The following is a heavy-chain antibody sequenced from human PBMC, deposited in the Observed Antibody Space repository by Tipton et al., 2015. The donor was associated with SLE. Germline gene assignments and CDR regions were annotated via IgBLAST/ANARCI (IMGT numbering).Heavy chain of an antibody. J-gene: IGHJ2*01. CDR3: ARGLYGGGYFDL. CDR2: INHSGST. V-gene: IGHV4-34*01. CDR1: GGSFSGYY. D-gene: IGHD4-23*01. Sequence: TLSLTCAVYGGSFSGYYWSWIRQPPGKGLEWIGEINHSGSTNYNPSLKSRVTISVDTSKNQFSLKLSSVTAADTAVYYYARGLYGGGYFDLWGRGTLVTVSS.